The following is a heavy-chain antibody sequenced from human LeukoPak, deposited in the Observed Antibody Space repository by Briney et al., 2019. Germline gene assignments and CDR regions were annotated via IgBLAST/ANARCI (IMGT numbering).Heavy chain of an antibody. J-gene: IGHJ5*02. CDR2: IRYDGSNE. Sequence: GGSLRLSCAASGFNFNYYGMHWVRQAPGKGLEWVAFIRYDGSNEYYGDSVRGRFTISRDNSDNTLYMQMNSLRVEDTAVYYCARLRGATVAHNWFDPWGQGTLVTVSS. D-gene: IGHD6-19*01. CDR3: ARLRGATVAHNWFDP. V-gene: IGHV3-30*02. CDR1: GFNFNYYG.